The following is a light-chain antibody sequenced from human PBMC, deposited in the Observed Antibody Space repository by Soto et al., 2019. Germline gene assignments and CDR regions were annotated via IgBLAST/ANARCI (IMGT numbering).Light chain of an antibody. V-gene: IGKV1-5*01. J-gene: IGKJ2*03. CDR1: QYISRW. Sequence: IQMTQSPSSLSASVVDRVTITCRASQYISRWLAWYQQKPGKAPKLLIYDASTLKSGVPSRFSGSGSGTEFTLTISSLQPDDFAAYYCQHYYSYSYSFGQGTKVDIK. CDR3: QHYYSYSYS. CDR2: DAS.